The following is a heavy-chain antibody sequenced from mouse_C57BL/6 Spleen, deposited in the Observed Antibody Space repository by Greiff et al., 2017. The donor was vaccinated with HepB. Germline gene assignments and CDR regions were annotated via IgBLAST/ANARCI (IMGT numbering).Heavy chain of an antibody. Sequence: EVKLVESGGDLVKPGGSLKLSCAASGFTFSSYGMSWVRQTPDKRLEWVATISSGGSYTYYPDSVKGRFTISRDNAKNTLYLQMSSLKSEDTAMYYCARHGATEGYYAMDYWGQGTSVTVSS. CDR3: ARHGATEGYYAMDY. J-gene: IGHJ4*01. CDR1: GFTFSSYG. V-gene: IGHV5-6*01. CDR2: ISSGGSYT. D-gene: IGHD3-1*01.